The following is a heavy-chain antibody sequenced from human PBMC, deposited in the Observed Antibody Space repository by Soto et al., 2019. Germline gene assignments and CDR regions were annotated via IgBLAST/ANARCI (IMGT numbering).Heavy chain of an antibody. CDR1: GFTFSSYA. D-gene: IGHD6-6*01. J-gene: IGHJ3*02. CDR2: ISGSGGST. CDR3: AKDRRGVAARPIVSRRDDAFDI. Sequence: EVQLLESGGGLVQPGGSLRLSCAASGFTFSSYAMSWVRQAPGKGLEWVSAISGSGGSTYYADSVKGRFTISRDNSKNTLYLQINSLRAEDTAVYYCAKDRRGVAARPIVSRRDDAFDIWGQGTMVTVSS. V-gene: IGHV3-23*01.